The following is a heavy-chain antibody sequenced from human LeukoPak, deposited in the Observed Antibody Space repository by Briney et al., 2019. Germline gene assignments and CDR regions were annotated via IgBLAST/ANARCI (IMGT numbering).Heavy chain of an antibody. CDR3: ARGGYSGTYYFDY. J-gene: IGHJ4*02. D-gene: IGHD1-26*01. CDR1: GFTFSSNG. CDR2: IWYDGSNK. Sequence: GRSLRLSCAASGFTFSSNGMHWVRQAPGKGLEWVGVIWYDGSNKYYADSVKGRFTISRDTSKSTLYLQMNSLTAEDTGVYYCARGGYSGTYYFDYWGQGNLVTVSS. V-gene: IGHV3-33*01.